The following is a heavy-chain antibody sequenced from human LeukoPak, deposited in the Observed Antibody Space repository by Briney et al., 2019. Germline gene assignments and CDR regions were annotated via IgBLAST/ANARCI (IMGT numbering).Heavy chain of an antibody. D-gene: IGHD3-22*01. V-gene: IGHV3-9*01. CDR1: GFTFDDYA. Sequence: SLRLSCAASGFTFDDYAMHWVRQAPGKGLEWVSGISWNSGSIGYADSVKGRFTISRDNAKNSLYLQMNSLRAEDTALYYCAKDSSGYLVALDYWGQGTLVTVSS. CDR3: AKDSSGYLVALDY. J-gene: IGHJ4*02. CDR2: ISWNSGSI.